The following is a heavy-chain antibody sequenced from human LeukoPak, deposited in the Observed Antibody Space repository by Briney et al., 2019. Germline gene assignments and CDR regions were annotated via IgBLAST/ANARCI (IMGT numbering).Heavy chain of an antibody. CDR1: GYKFSTYS. Sequence: GASVTVSFTTSGYKFSTYSITWVRQAPGQGMEWVGSTSVYAADIKIEQKLQGTVTMTTDTSTSTAYMELRSLRSDDTAVYYCARDPQYRYSGSYTFDYWGQGTLVTVSS. CDR3: ARDPQYRYSGSYTFDY. J-gene: IGHJ4*02. D-gene: IGHD1-26*01. V-gene: IGHV1-18*01. CDR2: TSVYAADI.